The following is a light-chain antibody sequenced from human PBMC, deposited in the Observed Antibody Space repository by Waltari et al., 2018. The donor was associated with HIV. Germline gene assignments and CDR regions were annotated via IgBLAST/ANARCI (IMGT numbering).Light chain of an antibody. CDR1: QVIGND. CDR2: AAS. V-gene: IGKV1-6*02. J-gene: IGKJ3*01. Sequence: AIQMTQSPSSLSASVGDRVTITFRASQVIGNDLGWYQQKPGQAPKALIYAASSLQTGIPSRFSGSRSGTDFTLTISSLQTEDSATYYCLQDGSFPLTFGPRTKVD. CDR3: LQDGSFPLT.